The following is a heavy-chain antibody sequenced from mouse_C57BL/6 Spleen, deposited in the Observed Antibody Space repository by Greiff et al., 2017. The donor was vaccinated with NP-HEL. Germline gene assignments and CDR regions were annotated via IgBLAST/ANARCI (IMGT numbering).Heavy chain of an antibody. J-gene: IGHJ3*01. V-gene: IGHV1-22*01. CDR3: ARRGMVTTGFAY. D-gene: IGHD2-2*01. CDR2: INPNNGGT. Sequence: VQLQQSGPELVKPGASVKMSCKASGYTFTDYNMHWVKQSHGKSLEWIGYINPNNGGTSYNQKFKGKATLTVNKSSSTAYMELRSLTSEDSAVYYCARRGMVTTGFAYWGQGTLVTVSA. CDR1: GYTFTDYN.